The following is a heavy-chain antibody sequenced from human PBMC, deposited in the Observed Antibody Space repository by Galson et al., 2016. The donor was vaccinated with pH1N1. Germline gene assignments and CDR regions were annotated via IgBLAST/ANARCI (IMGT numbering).Heavy chain of an antibody. CDR3: ARIIGRSGTYTGAARGFDS. Sequence: SVKVSCKASGYTFSNYAFNWVRQAPGQGLEWMGWINAYSGSTNFSQKFQGRLTMTTDTSTSTAYLELRSLKSDDTALYYCARIIGRSGTYTGAARGFDSWGQGTLVTVSS. V-gene: IGHV1-18*04. CDR2: INAYSGST. CDR1: GYTFSNYA. J-gene: IGHJ4*02. D-gene: IGHD1-26*01.